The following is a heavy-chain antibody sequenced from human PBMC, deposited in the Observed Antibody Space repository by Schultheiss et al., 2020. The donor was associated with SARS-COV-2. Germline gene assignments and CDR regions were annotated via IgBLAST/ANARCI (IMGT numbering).Heavy chain of an antibody. CDR2: ISSVNST. Sequence: GGSLRLSCAASGFTFSSYAMSWVRQAPGKGLEWVSVISSVNSTYYTNSVKGRFTISRDNSKNTLYLQMNSLRAEDTAVYYCARDRGFLEWLFMGGMDVWGQGTTVTVSS. J-gene: IGHJ6*02. CDR3: ARDRGFLEWLFMGGMDV. V-gene: IGHV3-23*01. CDR1: GFTFSSYA. D-gene: IGHD3-3*01.